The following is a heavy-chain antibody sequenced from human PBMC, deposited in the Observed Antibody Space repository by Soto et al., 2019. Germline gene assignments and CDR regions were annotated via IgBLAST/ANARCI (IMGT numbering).Heavy chain of an antibody. CDR3: AKDQLEHQVFWFDP. Sequence: GGSLSLSCAASGFTFSSYAMSWVRQAPGKGLEWVSAISVSGGSTYYADSVKGRFTISRDNSKNTLYLQMNSLRAEDTAVYYCAKDQLEHQVFWFDPWGQGTLVTVSS. CDR2: ISVSGGST. D-gene: IGHD1-1*01. CDR1: GFTFSSYA. V-gene: IGHV3-23*01. J-gene: IGHJ5*02.